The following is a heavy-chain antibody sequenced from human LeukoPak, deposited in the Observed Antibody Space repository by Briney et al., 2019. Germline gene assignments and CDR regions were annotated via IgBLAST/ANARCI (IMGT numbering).Heavy chain of an antibody. V-gene: IGHV1-69*05. CDR1: GGTFTSYA. J-gene: IGHJ4*02. CDR2: SIPIFGRA. CDR3: ARDYRDEHGNDY. D-gene: IGHD3-16*02. Sequence: SVKVSCKASGGTFTSYAISWGRQAPGQGVEWRGGSIPIFGRANYAQKFQGRVTITTAESTSTAYMELSSLRSEDTAVYCCARDYRDEHGNDYCGQGTLVTVSS.